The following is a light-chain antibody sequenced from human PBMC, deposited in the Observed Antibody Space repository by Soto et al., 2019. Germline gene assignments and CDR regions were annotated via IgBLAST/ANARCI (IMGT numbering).Light chain of an antibody. CDR3: AAWDDSLNGRV. J-gene: IGLJ1*01. Sequence: QSVLTQPPSASGTPGQRVTISCSGSNSNIGSNTVNWYQQLPGTPPKLLIYYDNLRPSGVPDRISGSKSGTSASLAISGLQSDDEADYYCAAWDDSLNGRVFGTGTKVTVL. CDR1: NSNIGSNT. CDR2: YDN. V-gene: IGLV1-44*01.